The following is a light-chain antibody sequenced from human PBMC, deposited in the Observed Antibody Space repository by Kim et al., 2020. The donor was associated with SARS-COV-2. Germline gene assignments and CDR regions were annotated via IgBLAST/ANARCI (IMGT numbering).Light chain of an antibody. J-gene: IGKJ1*01. CDR2: GAS. CDR3: QQYYNWPQT. V-gene: IGKV3-15*01. CDR1: QSVSSN. Sequence: EIVMTQSPPTLSVSPGERATLSCRASQSVSSNLAWYQQKPGQVPRLLIYGASTRATGIPARFSGSGSGTEFSLTISSLQSEDFADYYCQQYYNWPQTFGQGTKVDIK.